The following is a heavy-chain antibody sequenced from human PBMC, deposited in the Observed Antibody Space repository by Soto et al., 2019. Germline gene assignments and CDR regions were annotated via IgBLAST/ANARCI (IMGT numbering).Heavy chain of an antibody. CDR3: AREVHNWNYGGYYYYYGMDV. D-gene: IGHD1-7*01. V-gene: IGHV3-33*01. Sequence: GGSLRLSCAASGFTFSSYGMHWVRQAPGKGLEWVAVIWYDGSNKYYADSVKGRFTISRDNSKNTLYLQMNSLRAEDTAVYYCAREVHNWNYGGYYYYYGMDVWGQGTTVTVSS. CDR1: GFTFSSYG. CDR2: IWYDGSNK. J-gene: IGHJ6*02.